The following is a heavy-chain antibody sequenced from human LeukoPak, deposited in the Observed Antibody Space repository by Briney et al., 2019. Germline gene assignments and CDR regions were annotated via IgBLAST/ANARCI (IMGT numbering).Heavy chain of an antibody. J-gene: IGHJ4*02. CDR2: IYHSGST. Sequence: SETLSLTCTVSGYSISSGSYWGWIRQPPGKGLEWIGSIYHSGSTYYNPSLKSRVTISVDTSKNQFSLKLSSVTAADTAVYYCARLGSGHTVVGWGQGTLVTVSS. V-gene: IGHV4-38-2*02. CDR3: ARLGSGHTVVG. D-gene: IGHD2-15*01. CDR1: GYSISSGSY.